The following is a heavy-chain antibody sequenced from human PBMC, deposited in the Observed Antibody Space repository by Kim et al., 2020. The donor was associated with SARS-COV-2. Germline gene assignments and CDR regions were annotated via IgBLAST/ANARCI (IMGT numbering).Heavy chain of an antibody. CDR2: IIPIFGTA. J-gene: IGHJ4*02. CDR1: GGTFSSYA. D-gene: IGHD1-26*01. V-gene: IGHV1-69*13. Sequence: SVKVSCKASGGTFSSYAISWVRQAPGQGLEWMGGIIPIFGTANYAQKFQGRVTITADESTSTAYMELSSLRSEDTAVYYCARARGGIVGATTKYYFDYWGQGTLVTVSS. CDR3: ARARGGIVGATTKYYFDY.